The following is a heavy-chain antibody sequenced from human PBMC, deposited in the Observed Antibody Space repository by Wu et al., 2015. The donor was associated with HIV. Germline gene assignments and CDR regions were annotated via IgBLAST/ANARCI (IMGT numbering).Heavy chain of an antibody. CDR2: INPSGGST. Sequence: QVQLVQSGAEVKKPGASVKVSCKASGYTFTSYYMHWVRQAPGQGLEWMGIINPSGGSTSYAQKFQGRVTMTRDTSTSTVYMELSSLRSEDTAVYYCARGMEDIVVVATAIFGAVDYWGQGTLVTVSS. V-gene: IGHV1-46*03. CDR3: ARGMEDIVVVATAIFGAVDY. D-gene: IGHD2-2*02. J-gene: IGHJ4*02. CDR1: GYTFTSYY.